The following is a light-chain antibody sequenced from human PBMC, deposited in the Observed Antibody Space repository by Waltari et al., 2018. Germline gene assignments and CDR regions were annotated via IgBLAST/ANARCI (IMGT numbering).Light chain of an antibody. CDR3: GSYTSSSTWV. CDR2: EVT. J-gene: IGLJ3*02. Sequence: SALTQPASVSGSPGQSITISCTATSSDVGASNYVPWYQPHPGKAPKLMISEVTNRPSGVSKRFSGSKSGNTASLTISGLQAEDEADYYCGSYTSSSTWVFGGGTKLTVL. V-gene: IGLV2-14*01. CDR1: SSDVGASNY.